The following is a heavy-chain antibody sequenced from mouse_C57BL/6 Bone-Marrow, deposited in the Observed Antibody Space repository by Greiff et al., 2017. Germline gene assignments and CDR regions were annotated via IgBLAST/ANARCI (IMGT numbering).Heavy chain of an antibody. CDR2: IYPGSGNT. CDR3: ARKGAGEAWFAY. V-gene: IGHV1-76*01. Sequence: VQLQESGAELVRPGASVKLSCKASGYTFTDYYINWVKQRPGQGLEWIARIYPGSGNTYYNEKFKGKATLTAEKSSSTAYMQLSSLTSEDAAVYFCARKGAGEAWFAYWGQGTLVTVSA. J-gene: IGHJ3*01. CDR1: GYTFTDYY.